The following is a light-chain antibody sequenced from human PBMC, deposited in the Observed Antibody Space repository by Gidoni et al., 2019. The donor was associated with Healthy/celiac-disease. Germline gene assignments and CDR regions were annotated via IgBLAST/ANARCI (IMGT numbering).Light chain of an antibody. J-gene: IGKJ3*01. CDR1: QSISSW. CDR2: DAS. V-gene: IGKV1-5*01. Sequence: DIQMPHSPSTLSASVVDRVTITCRASQSISSWLAWYQQKPGKAPKLLIYDASSLESGVPSRFSGSGSGTEFTLTISSLQPDDFATYYCQQYNSYLFTFXPXTKVDIK. CDR3: QQYNSYLFT.